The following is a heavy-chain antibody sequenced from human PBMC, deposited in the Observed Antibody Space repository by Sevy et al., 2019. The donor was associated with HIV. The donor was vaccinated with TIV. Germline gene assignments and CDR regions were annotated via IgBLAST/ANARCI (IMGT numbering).Heavy chain of an antibody. Sequence: GGSLRLSCAASGFTFNIYSMNWVRQAPGKGLEWVSSISSSSSYIYYADSLKGRFTVSRDNAKNSLYLQMNSLRAEDTAVYYCARDYYDSSGYFDFAFDIWGQGTMVTVSS. CDR2: ISSSSSYI. CDR1: GFTFNIYS. CDR3: ARDYYDSSGYFDFAFDI. J-gene: IGHJ3*02. V-gene: IGHV3-21*01. D-gene: IGHD3-22*01.